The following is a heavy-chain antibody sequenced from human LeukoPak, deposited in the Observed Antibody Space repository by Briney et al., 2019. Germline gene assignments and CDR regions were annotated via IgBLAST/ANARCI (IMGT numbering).Heavy chain of an antibody. Sequence: SETLSLTCAVYGGSFSGYYWSWLRQPPGKGLEWIGEINHSGSTNYNPSLKSRVTISLDTSKKQFSLKQSSVTAADTAVYYCARGADDGYNTRVFDYWGQGTLVTVSS. J-gene: IGHJ4*02. CDR2: INHSGST. D-gene: IGHD5-24*01. CDR1: GGSFSGYY. CDR3: ARGADDGYNTRVFDY. V-gene: IGHV4-34*01.